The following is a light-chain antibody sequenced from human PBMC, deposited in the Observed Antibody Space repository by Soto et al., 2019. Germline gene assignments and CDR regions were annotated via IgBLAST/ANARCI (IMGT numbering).Light chain of an antibody. CDR2: AAS. Sequence: DIHMTQSPSSLSASVGDRVTITCRASQSISSYLNWYQQKPGKAPKLLIYAASSLQSGVPSRFSGSGSGTDFTLTISSLQPEDFATYYCQQSYSTVITFGQGTRLEIK. V-gene: IGKV1-39*01. J-gene: IGKJ5*01. CDR1: QSISSY. CDR3: QQSYSTVIT.